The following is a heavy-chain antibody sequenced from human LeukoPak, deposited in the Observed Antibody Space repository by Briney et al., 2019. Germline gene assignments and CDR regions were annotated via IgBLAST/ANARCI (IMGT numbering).Heavy chain of an antibody. D-gene: IGHD3-10*01. J-gene: IGHJ4*02. Sequence: PSETLSLTCTVSGGSIGSYSWNWIRQPPGKGLEWIGYIHSSGYTNYNPSLKSRVTMSIDTSKNQFSLKLSSVTAADTAVYYCARHLDYYGSGTYEYWGQGTLVTVSS. CDR1: GGSIGSYS. CDR3: ARHLDYYGSGTYEY. V-gene: IGHV4-59*08. CDR2: IHSSGYT.